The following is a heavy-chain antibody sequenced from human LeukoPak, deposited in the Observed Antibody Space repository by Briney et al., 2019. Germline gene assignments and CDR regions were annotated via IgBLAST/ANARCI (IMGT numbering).Heavy chain of an antibody. CDR1: GFTFSSYA. CDR2: ITNNGTTI. Sequence: PGGSLRLSCAASGFTFSSYAMNWVRQAPGKGLEWVSYITNNGTTIYYADSVKGRFTISRDNAENSLYLQMNSLRVEDTAVYYCARDGRCGGDCYASWGQGTLVTVSS. V-gene: IGHV3-48*03. CDR3: ARDGRCGGDCYAS. J-gene: IGHJ4*02. D-gene: IGHD2-21*02.